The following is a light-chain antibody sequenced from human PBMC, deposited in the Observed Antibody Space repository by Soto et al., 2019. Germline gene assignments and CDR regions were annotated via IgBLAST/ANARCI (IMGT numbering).Light chain of an antibody. J-gene: IGKJ1*01. CDR2: GAS. V-gene: IGKV3-11*01. CDR3: KQSSNLPAWT. CDR1: QSVSSN. Sequence: EIVLTQSPATLSLSPGERATLSCRASQSVSSNLAWYQQKPDKAPRLLIYGASNSASGIPARFSGRGSGTDFTPTISILAPEYSVVYCLKQSSNLPAWTLGQGTKVEIK.